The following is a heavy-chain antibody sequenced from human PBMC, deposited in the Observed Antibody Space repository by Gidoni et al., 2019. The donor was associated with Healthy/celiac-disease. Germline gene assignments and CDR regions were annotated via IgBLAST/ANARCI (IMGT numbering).Heavy chain of an antibody. CDR3: ARWYYYGSGSYYNVGWFDP. D-gene: IGHD3-10*01. V-gene: IGHV4-38-2*01. Sequence: QVQLQESCPGLVKPSETLSLTCAVSGYSISSGYYWGWIRQPPGKGLEWIGSIYHSGSTYYNPSLKSRVTISVDTSKNQFSLKLSSVTAADTAVYYCARWYYYGSGSYYNVGWFDPWGQGTLVTVSS. CDR2: IYHSGST. CDR1: GYSISSGYY. J-gene: IGHJ5*02.